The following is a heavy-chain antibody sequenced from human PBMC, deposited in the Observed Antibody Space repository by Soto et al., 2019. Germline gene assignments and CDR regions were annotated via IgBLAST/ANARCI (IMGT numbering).Heavy chain of an antibody. J-gene: IGHJ4*02. V-gene: IGHV3-33*01. CDR2: IWYDGSNK. CDR3: ASIGYYDILTGYSNTDDY. D-gene: IGHD3-9*01. Sequence: GGSLRLSCAASGFTFSSYGMHWVRQAPGKGLEWVAVIWYDGSNKYYADSVKGRFTISRDNSKNTLYLQMNSLRAEDTAVYYCASIGYYDILTGYSNTDDYWGQGTRVTVSS. CDR1: GFTFSSYG.